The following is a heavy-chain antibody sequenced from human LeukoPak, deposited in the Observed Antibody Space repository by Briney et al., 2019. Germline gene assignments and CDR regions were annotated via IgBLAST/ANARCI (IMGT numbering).Heavy chain of an antibody. CDR3: AKWEGTRQFYFGY. Sequence: PGRSLRLSCAVSGFSFRDFGFHWVSQAPGKGLEWVAVTWYDESQKYYADSVKGRFTISKDNSKNTLYLEMSSLRVEDTAVYYCAKWEGTRQFYFGYWGQGALVTVAS. V-gene: IGHV3-33*06. J-gene: IGHJ4*02. CDR1: GFSFRDFG. D-gene: IGHD1-26*01. CDR2: TWYDESQK.